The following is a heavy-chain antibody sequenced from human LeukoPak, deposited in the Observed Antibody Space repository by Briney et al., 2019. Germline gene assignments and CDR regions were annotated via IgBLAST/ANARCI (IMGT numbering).Heavy chain of an antibody. CDR3: ARDRGGWFDP. D-gene: IGHD2-15*01. V-gene: IGHV3-21*04. J-gene: IGHJ5*02. CDR2: ISSSSSYI. Sequence: GXEWVSSISSSSSYIYYADSVKGRFTISRDNAKNSLYLQMNSLRAEDTAVYYCARDRGGWFDPWGQGTLVTVSS.